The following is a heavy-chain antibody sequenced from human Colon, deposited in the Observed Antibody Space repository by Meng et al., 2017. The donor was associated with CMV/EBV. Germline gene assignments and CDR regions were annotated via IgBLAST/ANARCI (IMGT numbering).Heavy chain of an antibody. D-gene: IGHD2-2*01. CDR2: IYCNDAQ. J-gene: IGHJ4*02. V-gene: IGHV2-5*01. CDR3: AHRVYCSSTSCKHFDY. Sequence: FSSRPSGVRVGCLRQPPGQALELLALIYCNDAQRYSPSLQSRLTITKDPSKTQVVLTMTNMDPVDTATYYCAHRVYCSSTSCKHFDYWGQGTLVTVSS. CDR1: FSSRPSGVR.